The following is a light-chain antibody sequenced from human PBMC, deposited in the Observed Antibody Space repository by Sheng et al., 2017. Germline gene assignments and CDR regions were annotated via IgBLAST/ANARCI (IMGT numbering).Light chain of an antibody. Sequence: LVLTQSPGTLSLSPGERATLSCRASQSVSSSYLAWYQHKPGQAPRLLIYGASNRATGIPDRFSGSGSGTDFTLTISRLEPEDFAVYYCQQYGSSPRLTFGGGTKVEIK. J-gene: IGKJ4*01. CDR2: GAS. V-gene: IGKV3-20*01. CDR1: QSVSSSY. CDR3: QQYGSSPRLT.